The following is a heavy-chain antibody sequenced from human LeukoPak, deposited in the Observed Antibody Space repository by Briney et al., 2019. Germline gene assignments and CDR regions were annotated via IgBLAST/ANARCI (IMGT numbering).Heavy chain of an antibody. J-gene: IGHJ4*02. CDR2: IKSKTDGGTT. D-gene: IGHD1-26*01. Sequence: GGSLRLSCAASGFTVSSNYMSWVRQAPGKGLEWVGRIKSKTDGGTTDYAAPVKGRFTISRDDSKNTLYLQMNSLKTEDTAVYYCTTDGWGATDYWGQGTLVTVSS. CDR3: TTDGWGATDY. CDR1: GFTVSSNY. V-gene: IGHV3-15*01.